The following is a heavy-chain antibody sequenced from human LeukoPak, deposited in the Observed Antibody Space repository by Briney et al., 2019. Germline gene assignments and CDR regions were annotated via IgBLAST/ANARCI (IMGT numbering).Heavy chain of an antibody. CDR3: ASNDFWSGPNWFDP. V-gene: IGHV4-59*01. Sequence: PSETLSLTCTVSGGSISSYYWSWIRQPPGKGLEGIGYIYYSGSTNYNPSLKSRVTISVDTSKNQFSLKLSSVTAADTAVYYCASNDFWSGPNWFDPWGQGTLVTVSS. D-gene: IGHD3-3*01. J-gene: IGHJ5*02. CDR2: IYYSGST. CDR1: GGSISSYY.